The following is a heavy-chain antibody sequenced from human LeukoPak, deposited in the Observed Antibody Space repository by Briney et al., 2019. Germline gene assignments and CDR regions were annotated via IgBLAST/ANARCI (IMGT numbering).Heavy chain of an antibody. CDR1: GDSISSSSYY. CDR3: ARGRGYSFGYYYYYMDV. V-gene: IGHV4-39*07. Sequence: SETLSFTCTDSGDSISSSSYYWGWIRQPPGKGLEWIGSIYYSGSTYYNPSLKSRVTISVDTSKNQFSLKLSSVTAADTAVYYCARGRGYSFGYYYYYMDVWGKGTTVTVSS. CDR2: IYYSGST. D-gene: IGHD5-18*01. J-gene: IGHJ6*03.